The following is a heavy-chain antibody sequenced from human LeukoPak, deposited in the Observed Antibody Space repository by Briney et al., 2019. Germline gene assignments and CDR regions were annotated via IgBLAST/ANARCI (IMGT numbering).Heavy chain of an antibody. V-gene: IGHV3-7*01. J-gene: IGHJ3*01. CDR2: IKQDGSTR. Sequence: PGGSLRLSCVASGFTFNTYWMTWVRQAPGKGLEWVVNIKQDGSTRYYVDSVKGRFTISRDNAKNSLYLQMNSLRAEDTAVYYCARDAVKFDSSGYYSVAAFDFWGQGTMVTVSP. CDR3: ARDAVKFDSSGYYSVAAFDF. CDR1: GFTFNTYW. D-gene: IGHD3-22*01.